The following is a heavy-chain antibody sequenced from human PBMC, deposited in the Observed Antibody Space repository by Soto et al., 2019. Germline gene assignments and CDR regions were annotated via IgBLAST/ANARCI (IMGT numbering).Heavy chain of an antibody. CDR3: ARAYDSSGFYWYFDL. V-gene: IGHV1-69*13. CDR1: GGTFSSYA. J-gene: IGHJ2*01. Sequence: RASVKVSCKASGGTFSSYAISWVRQAPGQGLEWMGGIIPIFGTANYAQKFQGRVTITADESTSTAYMELSSLRSEDTAVYYCARAYDSSGFYWYFDLWGRGTLVTVSS. D-gene: IGHD3-22*01. CDR2: IIPIFGTA.